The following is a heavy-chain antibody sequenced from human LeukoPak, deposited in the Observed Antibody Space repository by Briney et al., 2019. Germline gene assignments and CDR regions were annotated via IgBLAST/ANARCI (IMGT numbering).Heavy chain of an antibody. CDR1: GGSISSYY. D-gene: IGHD1-1*01. J-gene: IGHJ5*02. CDR2: IYYSGST. Sequence: SETLSLTCTVSGGSISSYYWSWIRQPPGKGLEWIGYIYYSGSTNYNPSLKSRVTISVDTSKNQFSLKLSSVTAADTAVYYCARESTTGTSGNWFDPWGQGTLVTVSS. CDR3: ARESTTGTSGNWFDP. V-gene: IGHV4-59*12.